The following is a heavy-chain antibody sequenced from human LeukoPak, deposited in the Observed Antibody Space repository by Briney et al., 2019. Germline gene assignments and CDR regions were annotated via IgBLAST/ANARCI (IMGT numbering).Heavy chain of an antibody. J-gene: IGHJ4*02. CDR1: GGSISSYY. D-gene: IGHD3-10*01. CDR3: ARELWFGGTYDY. V-gene: IGHV4-4*07. CDR2: IYTSGST. Sequence: SETLSLTCTVSGGSISSYYWSWIRQPAGKGLEWIGRIYTSGSTNYNPFLKSRVTMSVDTSKNQFSLKLSSVTAADTAVYYCARELWFGGTYDYWGQGTLVTVSS.